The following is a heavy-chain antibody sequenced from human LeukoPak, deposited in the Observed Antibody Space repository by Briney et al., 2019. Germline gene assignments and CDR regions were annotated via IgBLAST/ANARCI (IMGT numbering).Heavy chain of an antibody. J-gene: IGHJ3*02. D-gene: IGHD6-19*01. CDR1: GGSISSDY. V-gene: IGHV4-59*01. Sequence: SETLSLTCTVSGGSISSDYWSWIRQAPGKGLEWIGYIYYSGRNIYNPSLKSRVTISVDTSKNQFSLKLSSVTAADTAVYFCARYAYSSGWKSFDIWGQGTVVTVSS. CDR2: IYYSGRN. CDR3: ARYAYSSGWKSFDI.